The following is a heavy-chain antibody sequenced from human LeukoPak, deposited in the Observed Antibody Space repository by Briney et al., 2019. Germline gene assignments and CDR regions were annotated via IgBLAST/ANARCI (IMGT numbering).Heavy chain of an antibody. CDR3: ASRVNTAMVTTPFDY. D-gene: IGHD5-18*01. Sequence: PSETLSLTCAVYGGSFSCYYWSWIRQPPGKGLEWIGEINHSGSTNYNPSLKSRVTISVDTSKNQFSLKLSSVTAADTAVYYCASRVNTAMVTTPFDYWGQGTLVTVSS. V-gene: IGHV4-34*01. J-gene: IGHJ4*02. CDR2: INHSGST. CDR1: GGSFSCYY.